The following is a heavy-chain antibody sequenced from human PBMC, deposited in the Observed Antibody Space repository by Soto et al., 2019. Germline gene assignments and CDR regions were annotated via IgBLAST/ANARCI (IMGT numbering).Heavy chain of an antibody. D-gene: IGHD5-12*01. V-gene: IGHV1-69*13. CDR2: ITPVFGTT. Sequence: SVKVSCKASGGIFNNYAISCVRQAPGQGLEWMGGITPVFGTTNYAQKFQGRITITADESTSTAYMEMSSLRSEDTAVYYCARGRLSGYGGYDSRVTAPYYFDYWGRGTLVTVSS. CDR3: ARGRLSGYGGYDSRVTAPYYFDY. CDR1: GGIFNNYA. J-gene: IGHJ4*02.